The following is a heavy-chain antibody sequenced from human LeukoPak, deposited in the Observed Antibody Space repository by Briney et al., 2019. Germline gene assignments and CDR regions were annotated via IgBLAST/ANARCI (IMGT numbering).Heavy chain of an antibody. CDR1: GGSISSGSYY. CDR3: ARTTEGGYTYDYFYYHYMDV. D-gene: IGHD5-18*01. V-gene: IGHV4-61*10. Sequence: SETLSLTCTVSGGSISSGSYYWSWIRQPAGKGLEWIGYIYYSGSTNYNPSLKSRVTISVDTSKNQFSLKLSSVTAADTAVYYCARTTEGGYTYDYFYYHYMDVWGKGTTVTISS. J-gene: IGHJ6*03. CDR2: IYYSGST.